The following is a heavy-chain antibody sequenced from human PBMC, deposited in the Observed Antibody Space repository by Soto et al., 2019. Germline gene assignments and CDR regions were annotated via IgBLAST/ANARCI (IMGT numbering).Heavy chain of an antibody. Sequence: QVLLVQSGAEVKNPGASVKVSCKASGYSFTGYYIHWVRQAPGQGLEWVGWINPNSGATNYAQIFQGRVTMTRGTSISTAYMELSRLTSDDTAVYYCARDFVSTIGDFDYWGQGTLVTVSS. CDR1: GYSFTGYY. J-gene: IGHJ4*02. CDR3: ARDFVSTIGDFDY. CDR2: INPNSGAT. V-gene: IGHV1-2*02. D-gene: IGHD5-12*01.